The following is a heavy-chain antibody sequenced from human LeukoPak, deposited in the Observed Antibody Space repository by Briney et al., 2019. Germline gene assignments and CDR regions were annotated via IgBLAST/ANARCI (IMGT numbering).Heavy chain of an antibody. CDR2: ISTSSRYI. Sequence: PGGSLRLSCAASGFTLSTFDMNCVRQAPGKGLEGVSSISTSSRYIYYRDSVKGRFTIARDDAKNSLYLQMNSLAVEDTAVYYCARADCSGSTCYLRHSWFDPWGQGTLVTVSS. CDR3: ARADCSGSTCYLRHSWFDP. V-gene: IGHV3-21*06. CDR1: GFTLSTFD. D-gene: IGHD2-2*01. J-gene: IGHJ5*02.